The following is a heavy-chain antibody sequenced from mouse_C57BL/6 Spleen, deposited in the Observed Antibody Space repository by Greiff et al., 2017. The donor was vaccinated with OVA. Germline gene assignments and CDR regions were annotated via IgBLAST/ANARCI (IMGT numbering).Heavy chain of an antibody. CDR3: ARRYGNYLYYFDY. J-gene: IGHJ2*01. CDR2: ISSGGSYT. Sequence: EVQVVESGGDLVKPGGSLKLSCAASGFTFSSYGMSWVRQTPDKRLEWVATISSGGSYTYYPDSVKGRFTISRDNAKNTLYLQMSSLKSEDTAMYYCARRYGNYLYYFDYWGQGTTLTVSS. CDR1: GFTFSSYG. D-gene: IGHD2-10*02. V-gene: IGHV5-6*01.